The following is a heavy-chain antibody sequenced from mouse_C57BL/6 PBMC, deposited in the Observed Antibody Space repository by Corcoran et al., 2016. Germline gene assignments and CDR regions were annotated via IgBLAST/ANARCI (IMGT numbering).Heavy chain of an antibody. CDR3: ANYGNYLAY. J-gene: IGHJ3*01. Sequence: EVQLQQSGPELVKPGASVKISCKASGYTFTDYYMNWVKQSHGKSLEWIGDINPNNGGTSYNQKFKGKATLTVDKSSSTAYMELRSLTSEDSAVYYCANYGNYLAYWGQGTLVTVSA. D-gene: IGHD2-1*01. V-gene: IGHV1-26*01. CDR1: GYTFTDYY. CDR2: INPNNGGT.